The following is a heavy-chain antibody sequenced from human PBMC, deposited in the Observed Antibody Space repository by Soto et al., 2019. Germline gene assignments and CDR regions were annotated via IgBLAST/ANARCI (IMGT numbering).Heavy chain of an antibody. J-gene: IGHJ6*02. CDR3: ARVSGSYYYGMDV. V-gene: IGHV4-39*07. CDR2: IYHSGST. CDR1: GCSISSSTYY. Sequence: SETLSLTCTVSGCSISSSTYYWGWMRQPPGKGLEWIGEIYHSGSTNYNPSLKSRVTISVDKSKNQFSLKLNSVTAADTAVYYCARVSGSYYYGMDVWGQGTTVTVSS.